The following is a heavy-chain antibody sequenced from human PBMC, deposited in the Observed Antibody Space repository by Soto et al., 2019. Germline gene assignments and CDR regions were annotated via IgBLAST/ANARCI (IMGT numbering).Heavy chain of an antibody. CDR3: ARERWYSSSWYPGGWFDP. D-gene: IGHD6-13*01. V-gene: IGHV1-8*01. Sequence: QVQLVQSGAEVKKPGASVKVSCKASGYTFTSYDINWVRQVTGQGLEWMGWMNPNSGNTGYAQKCQGRVTMTRNTPISTAYMELSSLRSEDTAVYYCARERWYSSSWYPGGWFDPWGQGTLVTVSS. CDR2: MNPNSGNT. J-gene: IGHJ5*02. CDR1: GYTFTSYD.